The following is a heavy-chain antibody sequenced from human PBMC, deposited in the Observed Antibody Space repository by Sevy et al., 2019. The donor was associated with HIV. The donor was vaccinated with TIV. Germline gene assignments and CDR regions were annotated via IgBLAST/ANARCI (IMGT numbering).Heavy chain of an antibody. V-gene: IGHV1-2*02. CDR2: INPNSGGA. CDR3: ARDLDDIVVVPAAIDY. D-gene: IGHD2-2*01. J-gene: IGHJ4*02. CDR1: GYTFTGYY. Sequence: ASLKVSCKASGYTFTGYYMHWVRQAPGQGLEWMGWINPNSGGANYAQKFQGRVTMTRDTSISTAYMELSRLRSDDTAVYYCARDLDDIVVVPAAIDYWGQGTLVTVSS.